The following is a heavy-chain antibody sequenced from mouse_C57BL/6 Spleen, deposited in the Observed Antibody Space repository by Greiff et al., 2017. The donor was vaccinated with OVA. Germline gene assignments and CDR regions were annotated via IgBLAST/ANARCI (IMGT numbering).Heavy chain of an antibody. CDR2: INPNYGTT. Sequence: VHVKQSGPELVKPGASVKISCKASGYSFTDYNMNWVKQSNGKSLEWIGVINPNYGTTSYNQKFKGKATLTVDQSSSTAYMQLNSLTSEDSAVYYCATGYYGNYVAYWGQGTLVTVSA. D-gene: IGHD2-1*01. CDR1: GYSFTDYN. J-gene: IGHJ3*01. V-gene: IGHV1-39*01. CDR3: ATGYYGNYVAY.